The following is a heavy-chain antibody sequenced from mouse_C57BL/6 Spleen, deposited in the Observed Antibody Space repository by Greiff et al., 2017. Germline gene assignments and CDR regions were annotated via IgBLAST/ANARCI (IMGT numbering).Heavy chain of an antibody. Sequence: QVQLKESGPELVKPGASVKISCKASGYAFSSSWMNWVKQRPGKGLEWIGRIYPGDGDTNYNGKVKGKATLTSDKSSSTAYMQLSSLTSEDSAVYFCARKGGEYPYYFDYWGQGTTRTVSS. J-gene: IGHJ2*01. CDR3: ARKGGEYPYYFDY. D-gene: IGHD2-10*02. CDR1: GYAFSSSW. CDR2: IYPGDGDT. V-gene: IGHV1-82*01.